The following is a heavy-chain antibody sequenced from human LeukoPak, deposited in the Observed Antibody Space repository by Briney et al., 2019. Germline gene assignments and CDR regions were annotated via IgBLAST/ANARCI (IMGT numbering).Heavy chain of an antibody. V-gene: IGHV3-11*01. CDR3: ARDGVTIFGVVDNWFDP. Sequence: GGSLRLSCAASGFTFSDYYMSWIRQAPGKGLEWVSYISSSGSTIYYADSVKGRFTISRDNAKNSLYLQMNSLRAEDTAVHYCARDGVTIFGVVDNWFDPWGQGTLVTVSS. J-gene: IGHJ5*02. CDR1: GFTFSDYY. D-gene: IGHD3-3*01. CDR2: ISSSGSTI.